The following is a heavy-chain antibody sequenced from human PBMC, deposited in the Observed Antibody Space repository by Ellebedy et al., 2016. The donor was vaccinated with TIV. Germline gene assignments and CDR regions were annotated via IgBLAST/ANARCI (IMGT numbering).Heavy chain of an antibody. V-gene: IGHV4-59*08. CDR1: GDSISSYC. Sequence: MPSETLSLTCTVSGDSISSYCWSWIRQAPGKGLECIGYISHIGKTNYKPSLKSRITISVDTPKNQISLNWSSVTAADSAVYYCARHSIPGYSSSWYDYWGQGIPVTVSS. CDR2: ISHIGKT. J-gene: IGHJ4*02. D-gene: IGHD6-13*01. CDR3: ARHSIPGYSSSWYDY.